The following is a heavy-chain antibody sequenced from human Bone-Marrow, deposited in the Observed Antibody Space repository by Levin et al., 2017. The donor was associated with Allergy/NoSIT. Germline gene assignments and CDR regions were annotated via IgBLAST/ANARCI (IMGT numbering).Heavy chain of an antibody. J-gene: IGHJ4*02. D-gene: IGHD3-16*01. CDR1: GFSITNYA. Sequence: GGSLRLSCQISGFSITNYAMSWVRQAPGKGPEWVGFIRNEGYGGTADYAASVKGRFSISRDDSKNIVHLQMNSLKTEDTAVYYCTRVTMPVMITFGGVEIDYWGQGTLVTVSS. CDR3: TRVTMPVMITFGGVEIDY. V-gene: IGHV3-49*04. CDR2: IRNEGYGGTA.